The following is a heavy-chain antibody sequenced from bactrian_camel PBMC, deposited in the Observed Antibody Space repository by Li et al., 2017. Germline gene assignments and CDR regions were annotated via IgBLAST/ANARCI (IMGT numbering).Heavy chain of an antibody. V-gene: IGHV3S53*01. Sequence: HVQLVESGGGSVQAGGSLRLSCAASRDTQGVYCMGWFRQVPGKQREGVAAVNPAGSARYSDSAKGRFTISRDNGANTMYLQLNNLKPEDTAMWYCAAGVGNWGAVPLGEAEYYYWGQGTQVTVS. CDR3: AAGVGNWGAVPLGEAEYYY. D-gene: IGHD7*01. CDR1: RDTQGVYC. CDR2: VNPAGSA. J-gene: IGHJ4*01.